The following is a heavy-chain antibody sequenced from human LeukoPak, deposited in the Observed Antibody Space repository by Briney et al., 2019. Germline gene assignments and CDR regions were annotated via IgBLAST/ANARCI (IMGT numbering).Heavy chain of an antibody. V-gene: IGHV3-30-3*01. CDR1: GFTFSSYA. Sequence: GGSLRLSCAASGFTFSSYAMHWVRQAPGKGLEWVAVISYDGSNKYYADSVKGRFTISRDNSKNTLYLQMNSLRAEDTAVYYCARDQENYLDYWGQGTLVTVSS. CDR3: ARDQENYLDY. J-gene: IGHJ4*02. CDR2: ISYDGSNK.